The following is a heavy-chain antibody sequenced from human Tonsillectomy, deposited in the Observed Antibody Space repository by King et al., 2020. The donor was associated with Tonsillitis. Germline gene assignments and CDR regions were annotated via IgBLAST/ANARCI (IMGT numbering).Heavy chain of an antibody. CDR1: GYTFTNYG. V-gene: IGHV1-18*01. D-gene: IGHD2-15*01. J-gene: IGHJ5*02. CDR3: GRVDIVLVEGKPNGGWFDP. Sequence: VQLVQSGGEVRKPGASVKVSCKASGYTFTNYGITWVRQAPGQGLEWMGWISGYNGNTNYAQKLQGRVTMTTDTSTSTAYMELRSLRSDDTAVYYCGRVDIVLVEGKPNGGWFDPWGQGTLVTVSS. CDR2: ISGYNGNT.